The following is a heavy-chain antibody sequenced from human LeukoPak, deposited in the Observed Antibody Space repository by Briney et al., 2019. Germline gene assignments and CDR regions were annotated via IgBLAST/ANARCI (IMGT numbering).Heavy chain of an antibody. CDR2: INHSGST. Sequence: PSETLSLTCTVSGGSIRSSYYYWSWIRQPPGKGLEWIGEINHSGSTNYNPSLKSRVTISVDTSKNQFSLKLSSVTAADTAVYYCETTGYCSGGSCYSGNYFDYWGQGTLVTVSS. D-gene: IGHD2-15*01. V-gene: IGHV4-39*07. CDR3: ETTGYCSGGSCYSGNYFDY. CDR1: GGSIRSSYYY. J-gene: IGHJ4*02.